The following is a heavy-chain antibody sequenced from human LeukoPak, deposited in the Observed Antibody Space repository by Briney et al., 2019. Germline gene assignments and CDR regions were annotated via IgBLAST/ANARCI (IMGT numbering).Heavy chain of an antibody. J-gene: IGHJ4*02. Sequence: GGSLRLSCAASGFTFSSYEMNWVRQAPGKGLEWVSYISGSGGTIYYADSVKGRFTISRDNAKNSLYLQMNSLRAEDTAVYYCARDSGIVVVPPDYWGQGTLVTVSS. V-gene: IGHV3-48*03. D-gene: IGHD2-2*01. CDR3: ARDSGIVVVPPDY. CDR2: ISGSGGTI. CDR1: GFTFSSYE.